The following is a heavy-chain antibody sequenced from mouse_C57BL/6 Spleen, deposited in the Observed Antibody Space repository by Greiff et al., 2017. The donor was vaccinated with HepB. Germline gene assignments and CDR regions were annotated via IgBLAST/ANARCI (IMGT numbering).Heavy chain of an antibody. D-gene: IGHD1-3*01. V-gene: IGHV5-9*01. J-gene: IGHJ2*01. CDR2: ISGGGGKT. Sequence: EVKLVESGGGLVKPGGSLKLSCAASGFTFSSYTMSWVRQTPEKRLEWVATISGGGGKTYYPDSVKGRFTISRDNAKNTLYLQMSGLRSETTALYYLAEQGKCDFDYWGQGTTLTVSS. CDR1: GFTFSSYT. CDR3: AEQGKCDFDY.